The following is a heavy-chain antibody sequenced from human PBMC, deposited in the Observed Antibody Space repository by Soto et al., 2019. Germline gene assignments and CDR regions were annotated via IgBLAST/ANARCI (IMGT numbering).Heavy chain of an antibody. V-gene: IGHV4-59*01. CDR3: TRARYGDHFDS. CDR2: IYYSGST. J-gene: IGHJ4*02. CDR1: GDSMTGAN. Sequence: PSETLSLTCSVSGDSMTGANWGWFRQSPEKGLEWIGYIYYSGSTNYNPSLRSRITITIDTSSNQFSLNLASVTAADAAVYYCTRARYGDHFDSWGQGTLVTVSS. D-gene: IGHD4-17*01.